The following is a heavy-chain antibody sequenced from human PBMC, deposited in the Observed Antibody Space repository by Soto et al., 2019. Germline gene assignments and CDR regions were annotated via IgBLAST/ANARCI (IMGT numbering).Heavy chain of an antibody. CDR2: VRGNSYGA. V-gene: IGHV3-23*01. Sequence: VGSLRLSCAASGFMFENYAMIWVRQAPGKGLERVATVRGNSYGAYYADSVRGRFIISRDNSKNTMSLQLNSLRDDDTAIYYCAKGKSENGVDWLDPWGPGTLVTVSS. J-gene: IGHJ5*02. D-gene: IGHD2-8*01. CDR1: GFMFENYA. CDR3: AKGKSENGVDWLDP.